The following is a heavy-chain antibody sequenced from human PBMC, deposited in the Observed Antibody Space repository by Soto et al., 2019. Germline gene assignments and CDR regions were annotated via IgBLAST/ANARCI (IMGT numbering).Heavy chain of an antibody. V-gene: IGHV4-39*01. CDR1: GGSISSSSYY. Sequence: QLQLQESGPGLVKPSETLSLTCTVSGGSISSSSYYWGWIRQPPGKGLEWIGRIYYSGSTSCNPSLKGRATLSVATSRNQFSLKLSSVTAANTAVYYCVRHRVRFNPVWFVPWGQGPLVIFSS. D-gene: IGHD3-10*01. CDR2: IYYSGST. J-gene: IGHJ5*02. CDR3: VRHRVRFNPVWFVP.